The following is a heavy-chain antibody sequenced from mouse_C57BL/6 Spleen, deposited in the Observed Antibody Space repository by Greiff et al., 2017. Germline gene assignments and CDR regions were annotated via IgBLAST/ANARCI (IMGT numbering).Heavy chain of an antibody. CDR1: GYTCTDYN. CDR3: ARYYSNYGAMDY. Sequence: VQLKESGPELVKPGASVKMSCKASGYTCTDYNMHGGKQSQGKSLEWIGYMNPNNGGTSYNQKFKGKATLTVNKSSSTAYMELRSLTSEDSAVYYCARYYSNYGAMDYWGQGTSVTVSS. J-gene: IGHJ4*01. CDR2: MNPNNGGT. D-gene: IGHD2-5*01. V-gene: IGHV1-22*01.